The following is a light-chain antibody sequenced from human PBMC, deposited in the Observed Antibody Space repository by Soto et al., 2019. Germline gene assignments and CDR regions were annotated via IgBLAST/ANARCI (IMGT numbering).Light chain of an antibody. Sequence: QSALTQPASVSGSPGQSITIPCTGSSNDIGGYNYVSWYQQHPGRAPKLVIYKVSDRPSGVSTRFSASKSGNTASLTISGLQAEDEADYYCQSYDSDFVVFGGGTQLTVL. CDR1: SNDIGGYNY. V-gene: IGLV2-14*01. CDR3: QSYDSDFVV. J-gene: IGLJ2*01. CDR2: KVS.